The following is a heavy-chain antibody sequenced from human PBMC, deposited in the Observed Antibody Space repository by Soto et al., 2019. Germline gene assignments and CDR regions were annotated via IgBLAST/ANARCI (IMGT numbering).Heavy chain of an antibody. J-gene: IGHJ4*02. CDR2: INHSGST. D-gene: IGHD3-16*01. Sequence: SETLSLTCAVYGGSFSGYYWSWIRQPPGKGLEWIGEINHSGSTNYNPSLKSRVTISVDTSKNQFSLKLSSVTAADTAVYYCARGATLYDYWGQGTLVTVSS. CDR3: ARGATLYDY. V-gene: IGHV4-34*01. CDR1: GGSFSGYY.